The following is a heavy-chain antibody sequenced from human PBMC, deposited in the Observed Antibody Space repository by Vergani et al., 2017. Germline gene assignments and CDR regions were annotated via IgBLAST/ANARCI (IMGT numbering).Heavy chain of an antibody. D-gene: IGHD6-25*01. Sequence: QVQLQESGPGVVKPSQTLSLTCAVSGGSISSGDHCWTWIRQRPGKGLEWNGYIFYSGTTYDNPSLRSRLTLSVDTSQNQFSLKLRSVTAADTAVYYCARVDTQVPATSHFYYMDVWGKGTTVVVSS. CDR2: IFYSGTT. V-gene: IGHV4-31*11. CDR1: GGSISSGDHC. J-gene: IGHJ6*03. CDR3: ARVDTQVPATSHFYYMDV.